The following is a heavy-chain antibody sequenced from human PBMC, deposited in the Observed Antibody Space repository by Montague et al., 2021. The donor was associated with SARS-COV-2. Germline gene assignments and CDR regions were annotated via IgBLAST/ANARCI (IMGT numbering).Heavy chain of an antibody. D-gene: IGHD3-10*01. J-gene: IGHJ4*02. CDR3: AKGLSSGSYYSSYFDY. CDR1: GFTLSSYA. V-gene: IGHV3-23*01. CDR2: ISGSGGST. Sequence: SLRLSCAVSGFTLSSYAMSWVRQAPGKGLEWVSVISGSGGSTYYXDSVKGRFTISRDNSKNTLYLQMNSLRAEDTAVYYCAKGLSSGSYYSSYFDYWGQGTLVTVSS.